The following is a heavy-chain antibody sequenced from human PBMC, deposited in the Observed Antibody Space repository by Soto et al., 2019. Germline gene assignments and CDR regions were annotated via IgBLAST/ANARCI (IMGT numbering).Heavy chain of an antibody. J-gene: IGHJ4*02. CDR3: ARAMGYYYGSGPSPGFDY. CDR2: IYSGGST. V-gene: IGHV3-66*01. CDR1: GFTVSSNY. Sequence: GGSLRLSCAASGFTVSSNYMSWVRQAPGKGLEWVSVIYSGGSTYYADSVKGRFTISRDNSKNTLYLQMNSLRAEDTAVYYCARAMGYYYGSGPSPGFDYWGQGTLVTVSS. D-gene: IGHD3-10*01.